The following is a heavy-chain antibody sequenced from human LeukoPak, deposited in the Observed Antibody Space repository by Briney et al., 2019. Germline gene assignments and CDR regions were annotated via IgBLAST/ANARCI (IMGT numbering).Heavy chain of an antibody. Sequence: ASVKVSCKASGYTFTGYYMHWVRQAPGQGLEWMGWINPNSGGTNYAQKFRGRVTMTRDTSISTAYMELSRLRSDDTAVYYCARSPIAAAIKIFDYWGQGTLVTVSS. D-gene: IGHD6-13*01. CDR3: ARSPIAAAIKIFDY. CDR2: INPNSGGT. V-gene: IGHV1-2*02. CDR1: GYTFTGYY. J-gene: IGHJ4*02.